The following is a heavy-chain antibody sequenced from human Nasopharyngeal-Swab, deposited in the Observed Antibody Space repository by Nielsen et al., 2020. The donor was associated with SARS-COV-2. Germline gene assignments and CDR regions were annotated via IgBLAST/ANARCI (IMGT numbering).Heavy chain of an antibody. CDR2: ISYDGSNK. CDR1: GFTFSSYG. Sequence: SLRLSCAASGFTFSSYGMPWVRQAPGKGLEWVAVISYDGSNKYYADSVKGRFTISRDNSKNTLYLQMNSLRAEDTAVYYCAKDFGWSQPRGNFDYWGQGTLVTVSS. CDR3: AKDFGWSQPRGNFDY. D-gene: IGHD3-10*01. J-gene: IGHJ4*02. V-gene: IGHV3-30*18.